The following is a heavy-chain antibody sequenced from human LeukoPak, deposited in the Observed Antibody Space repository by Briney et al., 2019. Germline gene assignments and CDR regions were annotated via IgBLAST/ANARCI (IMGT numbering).Heavy chain of an antibody. CDR3: ARFSRSSTPVY. CDR1: GFTFSNYR. J-gene: IGHJ4*02. D-gene: IGHD6-6*01. CDR2: IKQDGSEK. V-gene: IGHV3-7*01. Sequence: GGSLRLSCAASGFTFSNYRMSWVRRAPGKGLDWVANIKQDGSEKNYVDSVKGRFTVSRDNAKNSLYLQMNSLRAEDTAVYYCARFSRSSTPVYWGQGTLVTVSS.